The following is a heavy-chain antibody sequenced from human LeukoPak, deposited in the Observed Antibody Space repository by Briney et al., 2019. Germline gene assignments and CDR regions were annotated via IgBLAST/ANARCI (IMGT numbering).Heavy chain of an antibody. V-gene: IGHV3-48*03. CDR1: GFTFSSYE. CDR3: ARGRPRSTVVTAGFDY. Sequence: GGSLRLSCAASGFTFSSYEMNWVRQAPGKGLEWVSYISSSGSTIYYADSVKGRFTISRDNAKNSLYLQMNSLRAEDTAVYYCARGRPRSTVVTAGFDYWGQGTLVTVSS. J-gene: IGHJ4*02. D-gene: IGHD4-23*01. CDR2: ISSSGSTI.